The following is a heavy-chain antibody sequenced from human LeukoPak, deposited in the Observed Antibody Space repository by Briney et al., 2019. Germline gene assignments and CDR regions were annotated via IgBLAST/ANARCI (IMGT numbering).Heavy chain of an antibody. D-gene: IGHD3-10*01. CDR1: GFTFSSHD. CDR3: ASYGPIIY. Sequence: GGSLRLSCTPSGFTFSSHDMSWVRQAPGKGLEWVSGISGNGAGTYYGDSVKGRFTISRDNSKNTLYLQMNSLRAEDTAVYYCASYGPIIYWGQGTLVTVSS. CDR2: ISGNGAGT. V-gene: IGHV3-23*02. J-gene: IGHJ4*02.